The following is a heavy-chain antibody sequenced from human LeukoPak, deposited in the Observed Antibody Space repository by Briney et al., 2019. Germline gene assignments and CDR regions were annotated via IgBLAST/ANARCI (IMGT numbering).Heavy chain of an antibody. CDR1: GGSISDFY. Sequence: PSETLSLTCTVSGGSISDFYWSWIRQPAGKGLEYIGRVSATGSTSLNPSLQSRVTMSVDTSKSQFSLKLSSVTAADTAVYYCAQVTVGGHFDFWGQGILVTVSS. D-gene: IGHD6-19*01. CDR3: AQVTVGGHFDF. V-gene: IGHV4-4*07. CDR2: VSATGST. J-gene: IGHJ4*02.